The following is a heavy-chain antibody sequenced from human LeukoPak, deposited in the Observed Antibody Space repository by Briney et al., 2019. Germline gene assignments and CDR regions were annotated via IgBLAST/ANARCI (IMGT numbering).Heavy chain of an antibody. CDR1: GFTFSSYG. D-gene: IGHD2-15*01. CDR3: AKPRDIDSWAFDV. CDR2: MSYDGTNK. Sequence: PGGSLRLSCAASGFTFSSYGMHWVRQAPGKGLEWVAVMSYDGTNKYYADSVKGRFTISRDNSKNTLNLQMNSLRTEDTAVYYCAKPRDIDSWAFDVWGQGTMVTVS. J-gene: IGHJ3*01. V-gene: IGHV3-30*18.